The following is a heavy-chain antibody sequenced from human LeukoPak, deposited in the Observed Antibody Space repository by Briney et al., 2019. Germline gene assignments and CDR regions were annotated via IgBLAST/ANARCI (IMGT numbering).Heavy chain of an antibody. V-gene: IGHV4-59*01. CDR1: GGSISSYY. CDR2: VYYSGST. D-gene: IGHD3-22*01. Sequence: SETLSLTCTVSGGSISSYYWSWIRQAPGKGLEWIGYVYYSGSTNYNPSLKGRITVSVDTSKNQFSLKLSSVTAADTAVYYCAKWETYYYDSSGSHFDYWGQGTLVTVSS. CDR3: AKWETYYYDSSGSHFDY. J-gene: IGHJ4*02.